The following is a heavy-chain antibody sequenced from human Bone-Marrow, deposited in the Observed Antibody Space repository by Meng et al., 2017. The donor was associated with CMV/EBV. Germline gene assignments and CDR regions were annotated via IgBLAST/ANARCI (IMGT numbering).Heavy chain of an antibody. Sequence: GGSLRLSCEASGFSFSIYSMNWVRQAPGKGLEWVSSISSSSSYIYYADSVKGRFTISRDNAKNSLYLQMNSLRAEDTAVYYCAKSSSRDPYYYYGMDVWGQGTTVTVSS. V-gene: IGHV3-21*01. CDR2: ISSSSSYI. CDR1: GFSFSIYS. J-gene: IGHJ6*02. CDR3: AKSSSRDPYYYYGMDV. D-gene: IGHD6-6*01.